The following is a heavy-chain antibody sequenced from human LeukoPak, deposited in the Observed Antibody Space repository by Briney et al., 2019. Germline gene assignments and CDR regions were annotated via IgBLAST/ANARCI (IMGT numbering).Heavy chain of an antibody. CDR2: ISSSSSYI. V-gene: IGHV3-21*01. CDR3: ARDKRYYDFWSGSPLDAFDI. Sequence: TGGSLRLSCAASGFTFSSYSMNWVRQAPGKGLEWVSSISSSSSYIYNADSVKGRFTISRDNAKNSLYLQMNSLRAEDTAVYYCARDKRYYDFWSGSPLDAFDIWGQGTMVTVSS. CDR1: GFTFSSYS. D-gene: IGHD3-3*01. J-gene: IGHJ3*02.